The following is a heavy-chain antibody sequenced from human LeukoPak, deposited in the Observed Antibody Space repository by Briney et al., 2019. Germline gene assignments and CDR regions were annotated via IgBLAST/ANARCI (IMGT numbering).Heavy chain of an antibody. CDR3: ALFAFWNSHYSFEN. V-gene: IGHV4-34*01. Sequence: LGTLSLTSAVSGASFSGYYWTCIRQSPGQGLEWFGEVTPGRSSNYNPSLKRRVTISVDTSKNQFSLNLRSVTAADTAVYYCALFAFWNSHYSFENWGQGTLVTVSS. D-gene: IGHD3-3*01. CDR2: VTPGRSS. J-gene: IGHJ4*02. CDR1: GASFSGYY.